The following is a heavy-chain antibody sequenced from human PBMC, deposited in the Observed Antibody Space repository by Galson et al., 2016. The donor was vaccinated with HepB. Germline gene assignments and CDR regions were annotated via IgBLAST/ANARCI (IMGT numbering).Heavy chain of an antibody. CDR1: GFSFTSYG. CDR3: ARVNLDSPVLGYYYYFYGLDV. CDR2: ISGYNGNT. J-gene: IGHJ6*02. D-gene: IGHD2-8*02. Sequence: SVKVSCKASGFSFTSYGISWVRQAPGRVLEWMGWISGYNGNTNYEHTLQGRVPITTDTSTSTAYMELRSLRSDDTAVYYCARVNLDSPVLGYYYYFYGLDVWGQGTTVTVSS. V-gene: IGHV1-18*01.